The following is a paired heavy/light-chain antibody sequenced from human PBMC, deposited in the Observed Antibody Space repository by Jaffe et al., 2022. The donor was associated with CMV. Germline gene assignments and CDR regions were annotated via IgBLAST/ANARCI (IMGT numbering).Heavy chain of an antibody. CDR2: ISSSGSTI. CDR1: GFTFSSYE. J-gene: IGHJ3*02. D-gene: IGHD3-3*01. Sequence: EVQLVESGGGLVQPGGSLRLSCAASGFTFSSYEMNWVRQAPGKGLEWVSYISSSGSTIYYADSVKGRFTISRDNAKNSLYLQMNSLRAEDTAVYYCARWGPLEWLQPYDAFDIWGQGTMVTVSS. CDR3: ARWGPLEWLQPYDAFDI. V-gene: IGHV3-48*03.
Light chain of an antibody. CDR1: QGISSW. V-gene: IGKV1-12*01. J-gene: IGKJ1*01. CDR3: QQANSFPQT. CDR2: AAS. Sequence: DIQMTQSPSSVSASVGDRVTITCRASQGISSWLAWYQQKPGKAPKLLIYAASSLQSGVPSRFSGSGSGTDFTLTISSLQPEDFATYYCQQANSFPQTFGQGTKVEIK.